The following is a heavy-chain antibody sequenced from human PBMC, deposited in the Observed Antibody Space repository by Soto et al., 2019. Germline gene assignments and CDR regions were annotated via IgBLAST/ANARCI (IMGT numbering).Heavy chain of an antibody. Sequence: QITLKESGPTLVKPTQTLTLTCTFSGFSLSTSGVGVGWIRQPPGKALEWLALIYWDDDKRYSPSLKSRLTXXKDTSKNQVVLTMTNMDPVDTATYYCARIGDHFDYWGQGTLVTVSS. CDR3: ARIGDHFDY. J-gene: IGHJ4*02. CDR2: IYWDDDK. V-gene: IGHV2-5*02. CDR1: GFSLSTSGVG. D-gene: IGHD3-16*01.